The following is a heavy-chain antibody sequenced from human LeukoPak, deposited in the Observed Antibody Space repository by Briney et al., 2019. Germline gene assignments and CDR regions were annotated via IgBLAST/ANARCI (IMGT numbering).Heavy chain of an antibody. CDR2: IYYSGST. Sequence: SETLSLTCAVSGGSISSGGYSWSWIRQPPGKGLEWIGYIYYSGSTYYNPSLKSRVTISIDTSENQFSLILSSVTAADTAVYYCAGGDVDTALVDFWGQGTLVTVSS. D-gene: IGHD5-18*01. J-gene: IGHJ4*02. V-gene: IGHV4-31*11. CDR3: AGGDVDTALVDF. CDR1: GGSISSGGYS.